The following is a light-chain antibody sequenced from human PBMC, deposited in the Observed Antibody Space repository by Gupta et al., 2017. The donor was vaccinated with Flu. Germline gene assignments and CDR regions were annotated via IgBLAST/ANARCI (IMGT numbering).Light chain of an antibody. V-gene: IGLV3-1*01. CDR2: QDT. Sequence: SYDLTQPLSLSLSPGQTASITCSGDRLEDKYVSWHQQKPGHSPVLVIYQDTKRPPGIPERFSGSNSGHTATLTISETQAMEEAYYYCQTWDRTTGVFGGGTKLTVL. J-gene: IGLJ3*02. CDR1: RLEDKY. CDR3: QTWDRTTGV.